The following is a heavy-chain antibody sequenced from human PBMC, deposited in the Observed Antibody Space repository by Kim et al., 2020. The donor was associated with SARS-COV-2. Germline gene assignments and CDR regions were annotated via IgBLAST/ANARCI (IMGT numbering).Heavy chain of an antibody. D-gene: IGHD3-9*01. CDR1: GGSFSGYY. CDR2: INHSGST. V-gene: IGHV4-34*01. J-gene: IGHJ6*02. Sequence: SKTLSLTCAVYGGSFSGYYWSWIRQPPGKGLEWIGEINHSGSTNYNPSLKSRVTISVDTSKNQFSLKLSSVTAADTAVYYCARVPAILTGYYRYYYYGMDVWGQGTTVTVSS. CDR3: ARVPAILTGYYRYYYYGMDV.